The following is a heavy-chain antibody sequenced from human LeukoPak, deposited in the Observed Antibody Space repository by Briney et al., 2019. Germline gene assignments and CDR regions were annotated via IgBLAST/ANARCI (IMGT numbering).Heavy chain of an antibody. D-gene: IGHD6-19*01. CDR3: ARGSSGLVFDY. Sequence: SETLSLTCTVSGGSISSSSYYWGWIRQPPGKGLEWIGSIYYSGSTYYNPSLKSRVTISVDTSKNQFSLKLSSVTAADTAVYHCARGSSGLVFDYWGQGTLVTVSS. CDR2: IYYSGST. CDR1: GGSISSSSYY. V-gene: IGHV4-39*01. J-gene: IGHJ4*02.